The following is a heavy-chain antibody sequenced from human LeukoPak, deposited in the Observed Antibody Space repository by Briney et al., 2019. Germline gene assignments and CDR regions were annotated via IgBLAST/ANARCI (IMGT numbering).Heavy chain of an antibody. J-gene: IGHJ4*02. D-gene: IGHD6-13*01. Sequence: ASVKVPCKASGYTFTSYYLHWVRQAPGQGLEWMGIINPRGGTTSFAQKFQGRVAMTRDTSTSTVYMDLSSLRSDDTAVYYCARGIATAGYDYWGQGTLVTVSS. CDR1: GYTFTSYY. CDR2: INPRGGTT. V-gene: IGHV1-46*01. CDR3: ARGIATAGYDY.